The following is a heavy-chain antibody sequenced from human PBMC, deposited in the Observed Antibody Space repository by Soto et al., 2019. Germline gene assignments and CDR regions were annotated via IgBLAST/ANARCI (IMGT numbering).Heavy chain of an antibody. CDR3: AKERAAAGRYDYYGMDV. V-gene: IGHV3-30*18. CDR2: ISYDGSNK. J-gene: IGHJ6*02. CDR1: GFTFSSYG. Sequence: QVQLVESGGGVVQPGRSLRLSCAASGFTFSSYGMHWVRQAPGKGLEWVAVISYDGSNKYYADSVKGRFTFSRDNSKNWLYRQMNSLRAEDTAVYYCAKERAAAGRYDYYGMDVWGQGTTVTVSS. D-gene: IGHD6-13*01.